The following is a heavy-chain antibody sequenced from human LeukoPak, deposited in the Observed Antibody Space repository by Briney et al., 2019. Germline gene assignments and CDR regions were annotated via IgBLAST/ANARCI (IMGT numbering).Heavy chain of an antibody. J-gene: IGHJ1*01. CDR1: GLTFSRYA. CDR3: AKYCDTIKCDPRHFQH. D-gene: IGHD2/OR15-2a*01. CDR2: IPVSGDPT. V-gene: IGHV3-23*01. Sequence: GGSLRLSCAASGLTFSRYAMTWARQAPGKGLEWVSSIPVSGDPTYYADSVRGRFTVSRDNSKSSLYLQMNGLRAEDTALYYCAKYCDTIKCDPRHFQHWGQGTLVTVSS.